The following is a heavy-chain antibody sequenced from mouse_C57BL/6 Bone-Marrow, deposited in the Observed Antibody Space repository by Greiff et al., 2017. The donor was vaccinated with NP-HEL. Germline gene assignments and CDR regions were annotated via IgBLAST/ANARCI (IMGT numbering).Heavy chain of an antibody. CDR2: IHPNSGST. Sequence: QVQLQQPGAELVKPGASVKLSCKASGYTFTSYWMHWVKQRPGQGLEWIGMIHPNSGSTNYNEKFKSKATLTVDKSSSTAYMQLSSLTSEDSAVDSCARCGLRPFVPWYFDVWGTGTSVTVSS. J-gene: IGHJ1*03. CDR3: ARCGLRPFVPWYFDV. D-gene: IGHD2-4*01. CDR1: GYTFTSYW. V-gene: IGHV1-64*01.